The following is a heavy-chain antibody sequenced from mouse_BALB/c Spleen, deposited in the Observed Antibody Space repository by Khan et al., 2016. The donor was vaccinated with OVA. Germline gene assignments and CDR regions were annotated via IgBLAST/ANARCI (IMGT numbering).Heavy chain of an antibody. CDR1: GYTFTSYW. CDR3: ARSKKIVATYFAY. J-gene: IGHJ2*01. D-gene: IGHD1-1*01. V-gene: IGHV1S81*02. Sequence: QVQLQQSGAELVKAGASVKMSCKASGYTFTSYWMHWVKQRLGQGLEWFAETNPTNGRTYYNEKFKSKATLTVDKSSSTAYMLLSGPTFEDSAVYYCARSKKIVATYFAYGGQGTTLTVSS. CDR2: TNPTNGRT.